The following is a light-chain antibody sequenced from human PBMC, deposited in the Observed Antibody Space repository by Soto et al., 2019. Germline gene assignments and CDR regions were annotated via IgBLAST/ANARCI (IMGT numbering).Light chain of an antibody. V-gene: IGKV3-11*01. CDR1: QSFRGL. Sequence: EVVLTTSPVTLSLSPGERATLSCRASQSFRGLLAWYQQKPGQAPRLLIYDAYNRATGIPPRFSGSGSGTDFTLTISSLEPEDFALYYCQQRSDWPITFGQGTRLEIK. CDR3: QQRSDWPIT. CDR2: DAY. J-gene: IGKJ5*01.